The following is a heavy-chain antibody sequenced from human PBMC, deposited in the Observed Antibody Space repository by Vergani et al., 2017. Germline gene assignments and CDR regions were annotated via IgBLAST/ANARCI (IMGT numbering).Heavy chain of an antibody. J-gene: IGHJ3*02. V-gene: IGHV1-24*01. D-gene: IGHD3-10*01. CDR2: FDPEDGET. CDR3: ARGQMVRGQLDAFDI. Sequence: QVQLVQSGAEVKKPGASVKVSCKVSGYTPTELSMHWVRQAPGKGLDWMGVFDPEDGETIYAQKFQGRVTMTEYTSTDTAYMELSSLRSEDTAVYYCARGQMVRGQLDAFDIWGQGTMVTVSS. CDR1: GYTPTELS.